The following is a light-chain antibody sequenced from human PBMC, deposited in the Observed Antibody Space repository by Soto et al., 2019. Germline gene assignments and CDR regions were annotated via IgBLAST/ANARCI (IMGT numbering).Light chain of an antibody. V-gene: IGKV3-20*01. CDR1: QSVSSSY. Sequence: EIVLTQSPGTLSLSPGERATLPCRASQSVSSSYLAWYQQKPGQAPRLLIYGASSRATGIPDRFSGSGSGTDFTLTISRLEPEDFAVYYCQQYGSSETFGQGTKWIS. CDR2: GAS. CDR3: QQYGSSET. J-gene: IGKJ1*01.